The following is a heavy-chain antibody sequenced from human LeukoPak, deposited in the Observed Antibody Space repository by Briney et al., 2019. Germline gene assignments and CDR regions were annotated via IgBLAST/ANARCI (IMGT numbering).Heavy chain of an antibody. CDR2: FDPEDGET. CDR3: ATLPDYYDSSGYPY. CDR1: GYTLTELS. V-gene: IGHV1-24*01. D-gene: IGHD3-22*01. J-gene: IGHJ4*02. Sequence: ASVKVSCKVSGYTLTELSMHWVRQAPGKGLEWMGGFDPEDGETIYAQKFRGRVTMTEDTSTDTAYMKLSSLRSEDTAVYYCATLPDYYDSSGYPYWGQGTLVTVSS.